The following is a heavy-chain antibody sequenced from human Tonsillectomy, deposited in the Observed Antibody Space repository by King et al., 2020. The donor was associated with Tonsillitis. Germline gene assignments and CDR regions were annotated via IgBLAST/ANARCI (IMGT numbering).Heavy chain of an antibody. CDR3: ARDLVRGAMDY. Sequence: QLVQSGGGLVQPGGSLRLSCAASEFTFSSFWMSWVRQAPGKGLELVANIKRDGSEMYYVDSVKGRFTISRDNARNSLYLQMNSLRADDTAVYYCARDLVRGAMDYWGQGTLVTVSS. CDR1: EFTFSSFW. V-gene: IGHV3-7*01. CDR2: IKRDGSEM. J-gene: IGHJ4*02. D-gene: IGHD3-10*01.